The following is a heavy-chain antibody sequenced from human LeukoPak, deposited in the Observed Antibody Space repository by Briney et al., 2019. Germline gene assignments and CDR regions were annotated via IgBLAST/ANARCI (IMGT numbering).Heavy chain of an antibody. CDR1: GFTLSNHW. Sequence: GGSLRLSCAASGFTLSNHWMTWVRQVPGRGPEWVANVNRDGSETYYLDSVKGRFTISEDNAKNSLYLQMNSLRAEDTALYHCARNNGMDVWGQGTTVIVSS. J-gene: IGHJ6*02. V-gene: IGHV3-7*03. CDR3: ARNNGMDV. CDR2: VNRDGSET.